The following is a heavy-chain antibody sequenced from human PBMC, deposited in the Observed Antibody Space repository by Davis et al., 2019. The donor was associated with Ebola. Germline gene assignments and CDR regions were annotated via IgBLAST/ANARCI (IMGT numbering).Heavy chain of an antibody. J-gene: IGHJ6*02. Sequence: MPSETLSLTCTVSGGSISSGDYYWSWIRQPPGKGLEWIGYIYYSGSTYYNPSLKSRVTISVDTSKNQFSLKLSSVTAADTAVYYCATCSTGYCIPSSYYYYGMDVWGQGTTVTVSS. D-gene: IGHD2-15*01. CDR1: GGSISSGDYY. CDR3: ATCSTGYCIPSSYYYYGMDV. CDR2: IYYSGST. V-gene: IGHV4-30-4*01.